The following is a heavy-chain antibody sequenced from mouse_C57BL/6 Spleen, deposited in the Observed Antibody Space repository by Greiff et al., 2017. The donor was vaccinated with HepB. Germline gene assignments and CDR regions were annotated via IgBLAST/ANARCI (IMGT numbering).Heavy chain of an antibody. CDR2: IDPSDSYT. CDR1: GYTFTSYW. V-gene: IGHV1-69*01. J-gene: IGHJ3*01. Sequence: VQLQQPGAELVMPGASVKLSCKASGYTFTSYWMHWVKQRPGQGLEWIGEIDPSDSYTNYNQKFKGKSTLTVDKSSSTAYMQLSSLTSEDSAVYYCAKGLWDYDRVFAYWGQGTLVTVSA. CDR3: AKGLWDYDRVFAY. D-gene: IGHD2-4*01.